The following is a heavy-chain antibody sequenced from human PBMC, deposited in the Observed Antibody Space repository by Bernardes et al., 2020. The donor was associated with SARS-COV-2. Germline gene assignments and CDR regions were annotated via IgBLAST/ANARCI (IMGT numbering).Heavy chain of an antibody. CDR3: ARSGTSGNGMDV. V-gene: IGHV5-51*01. J-gene: IGHJ6*02. Sequence: GESLMISCKGSGYSFAYSWIAWVRQMPGKGLEWMGIIYPGDSDTRYSPSFQGQVTISADKFINTAYLQWSSLKASDTAIYFCARSGTSGNGMDVWGQGTTVTVSS. D-gene: IGHD1-7*01. CDR2: IYPGDSDT. CDR1: GYSFAYSW.